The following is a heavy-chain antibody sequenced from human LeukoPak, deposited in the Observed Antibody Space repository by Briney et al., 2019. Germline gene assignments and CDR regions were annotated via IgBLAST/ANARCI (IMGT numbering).Heavy chain of an antibody. J-gene: IGHJ2*01. CDR1: GGSISSYY. CDR2: IYYSGST. Sequence: KSSETLSLTCTVSGGSISSYYWSWIRQPPGKGLEWIGYIYYSGSTNYNPSLKGRVTISVDTSKNQFSLKLSSVTAADTAVYYCARDLGLGYSYGQRYFDLWGRGTLVTVSS. V-gene: IGHV4-59*01. D-gene: IGHD5-18*01. CDR3: ARDLGLGYSYGQRYFDL.